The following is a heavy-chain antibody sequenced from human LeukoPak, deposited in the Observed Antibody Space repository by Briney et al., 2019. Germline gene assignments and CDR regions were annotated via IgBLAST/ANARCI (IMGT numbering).Heavy chain of an antibody. Sequence: GGSLRLSCAASGFTFSTSSMNWVRQAPGAGLEWVSYISAGSSTKYYADSVKGRFTISRDNAKNSLYLQTYSLRAEDTAVYYCARATPTVTWGQGTLVTVSS. CDR3: ARATPTVT. CDR2: ISAGSSTK. V-gene: IGHV3-48*01. D-gene: IGHD4-17*01. J-gene: IGHJ5*02. CDR1: GFTFSTSS.